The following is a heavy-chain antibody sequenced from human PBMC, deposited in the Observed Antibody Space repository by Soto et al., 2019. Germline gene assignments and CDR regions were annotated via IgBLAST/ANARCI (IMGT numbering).Heavy chain of an antibody. V-gene: IGHV3-23*01. CDR1: GGSINSAGHS. CDR3: AKGGHNYGPFGY. J-gene: IGHJ4*02. D-gene: IGHD5-18*01. CDR2: ISGSGSST. Sequence: ETLSLTCTVSGGSINSAGHSWGWVRQAPGKGLEWVSAISGSGSSTWYADSVKGRFTISRDNSKNTLYLQMNSLRAEDTAVYYCAKGGHNYGPFGYWGQGTLVTVSS.